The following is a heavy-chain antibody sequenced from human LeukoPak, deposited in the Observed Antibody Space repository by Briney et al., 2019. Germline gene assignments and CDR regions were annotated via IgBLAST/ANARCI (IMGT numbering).Heavy chain of an antibody. V-gene: IGHV3-64*01. Sequence: QPGGSLRLSCAASGFTFSSYAMHWVRQAPGKGLEYVSAISSSGGSTYYANSVKGRFTISRDNSKNTLYLQMGSLRAEDMAVYYCARGYFDYWGQGTLVTVSS. CDR1: GFTFSSYA. CDR3: ARGYFDY. J-gene: IGHJ4*02. CDR2: ISSSGGST.